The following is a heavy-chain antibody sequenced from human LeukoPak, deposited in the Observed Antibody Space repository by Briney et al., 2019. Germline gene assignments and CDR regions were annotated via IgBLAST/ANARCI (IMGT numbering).Heavy chain of an antibody. V-gene: IGHV1-18*01. Sequence: ASVKVSCKASGYTFTSYGISWVRQAPGQGLEWMGWISAYNGNTNYAQKLQGRVTMTTDTSTSTAYMELRSLRSDGTAVYYCARAGENYYGSGSYLTAYFQHWGQGTLVTVSS. CDR3: ARAGENYYGSGSYLTAYFQH. CDR1: GYTFTSYG. D-gene: IGHD3-10*01. J-gene: IGHJ1*01. CDR2: ISAYNGNT.